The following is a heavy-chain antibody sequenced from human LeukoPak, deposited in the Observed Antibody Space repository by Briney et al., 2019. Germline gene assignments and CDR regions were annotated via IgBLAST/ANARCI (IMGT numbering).Heavy chain of an antibody. D-gene: IGHD1-26*01. J-gene: IGHJ4*02. CDR2: IYYSGST. CDR3: ARLYSGSYSRFFDY. Sequence: SETLSLTCTVSGGSISSYYWSWIRQPPGKGLEWIGYIYYSGSTNYNPSLKSRVTISVDTSKNQFSLKLSSVTAADTAVYYCARLYSGSYSRFFDYWGQGTLVTVSS. CDR1: GGSISSYY. V-gene: IGHV4-59*12.